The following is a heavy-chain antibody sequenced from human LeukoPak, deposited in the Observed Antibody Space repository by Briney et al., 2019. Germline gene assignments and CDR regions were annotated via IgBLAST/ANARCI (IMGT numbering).Heavy chain of an antibody. J-gene: IGHJ4*02. CDR2: IYPGDSDT. D-gene: IGHD1-26*01. CDR1: GYTFSSYW. CDR3: ARSGSYDYYFDY. Sequence: GESLKISCKASGYTFSSYWIGWVRQMPGKGVEWMGIIYPGDSDTRYSPSFQGQVTITSDKSITTAYLQWSSLKASDTAMYYCARSGSYDYYFDYWGQGTLVTVSS. V-gene: IGHV5-51*01.